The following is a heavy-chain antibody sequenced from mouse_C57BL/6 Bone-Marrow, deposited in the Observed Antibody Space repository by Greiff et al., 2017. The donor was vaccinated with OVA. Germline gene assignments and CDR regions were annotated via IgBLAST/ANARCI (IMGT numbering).Heavy chain of an antibody. Sequence: QVQLQQPGAELVRPGSSVKLSCKASGYTFTSYWMDWVKQRPGQGLEWIGNIYPSDSETHYNQKFKDKATLTVDQSSSTAYMQLSSLTSEDSAVYYCARSHYYGSSYDAMDYWGQGTSVTVSS. CDR1: GYTFTSYW. CDR3: ARSHYYGSSYDAMDY. J-gene: IGHJ4*01. V-gene: IGHV1-61*01. CDR2: IYPSDSET. D-gene: IGHD1-1*01.